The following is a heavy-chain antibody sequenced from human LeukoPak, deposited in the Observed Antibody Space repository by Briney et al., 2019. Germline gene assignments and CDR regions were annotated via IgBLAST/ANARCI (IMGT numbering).Heavy chain of an antibody. CDR2: INHSGST. V-gene: IGHV4-34*01. J-gene: IGHJ4*02. D-gene: IGHD6-13*01. Sequence: SETLSLTCAVYGGSFIGYYWSWIRQPPGKGLEWIGEINHSGSTDCSPSLKSRVTISVDTSKNQFSLKLSSVTAADTAVYYCARGGGSSWYVDYWGQGTLVTVSS. CDR1: GGSFIGYY. CDR3: ARGGGSSWYVDY.